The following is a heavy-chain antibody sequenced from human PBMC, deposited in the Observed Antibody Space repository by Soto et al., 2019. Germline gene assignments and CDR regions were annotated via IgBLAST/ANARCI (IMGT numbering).Heavy chain of an antibody. V-gene: IGHV3-9*01. CDR1: GFTFDDYA. CDR3: AKSTGSSHTRGMFDP. J-gene: IGHJ5*02. CDR2: ISWNSGSI. Sequence: EVQLVESGGGLVQPGRSLRLSCAASGFTFDDYAMHWVRQAPGKGLEWVSGISWNSGSIGYADSVKGRFTISRDNAKNSLYLQMNSLRAEDTALYYCAKSTGSSHTRGMFDPWGQGTLVTVSS. D-gene: IGHD2-2*01.